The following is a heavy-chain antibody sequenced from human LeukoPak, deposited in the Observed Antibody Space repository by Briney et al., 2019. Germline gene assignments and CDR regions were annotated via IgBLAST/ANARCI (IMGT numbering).Heavy chain of an antibody. CDR1: GFTFSSYA. CDR3: ARSLLTSYGMDV. V-gene: IGHV3-23*01. CDR2: IIGSGGDT. J-gene: IGHJ6*02. Sequence: GGSLRLSCAASGFTFSSYAMSWVRQAPGKGLEWVSTIIGSGGDTYYADSVKGRFTISRDTSKNTLYLQMNSPRAEDTAVYYCARSLLTSYGMDVWGQGTTVTVSS. D-gene: IGHD3-9*01.